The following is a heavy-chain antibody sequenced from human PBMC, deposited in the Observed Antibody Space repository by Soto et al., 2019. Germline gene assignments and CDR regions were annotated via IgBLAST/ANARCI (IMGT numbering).Heavy chain of an antibody. J-gene: IGHJ4*02. V-gene: IGHV1-69*13. CDR1: GGTFSSYA. CDR3: ARGRDGYNLDYFDY. Sequence: SVKVSCKASGGTFSSYAISWVRQAPGQGLEWMGGIIPIFGTANYAQKFQGRVTITADESTSTAYMELSSLRSEDTAVYYCARGRDGYNLDYFDYWGQGTLVTSPQ. CDR2: IIPIFGTA. D-gene: IGHD5-12*01.